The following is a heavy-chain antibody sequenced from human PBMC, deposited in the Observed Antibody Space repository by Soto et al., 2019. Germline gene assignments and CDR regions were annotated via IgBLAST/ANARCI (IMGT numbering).Heavy chain of an antibody. J-gene: IGHJ4*02. Sequence: SETLSLTCTVSGGSVSSSSYYWRWIRQPPGKGLEWIGYIYYGGSSKYNPSLKSRVTISVDTSKNQFSLKLSSVTAADTAVYYCGRDRPAVAAFDDWAQATLVSVSA. CDR3: GRDRPAVAAFDD. D-gene: IGHD6-19*01. CDR2: IYYGGSS. V-gene: IGHV4-61*01. CDR1: GGSVSSSSYY.